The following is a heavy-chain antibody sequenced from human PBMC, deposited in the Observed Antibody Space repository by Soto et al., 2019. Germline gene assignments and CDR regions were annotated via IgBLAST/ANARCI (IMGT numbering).Heavy chain of an antibody. Sequence: PGESLKISCKGSGYSFTSYWIAWVRQRPGKDLEWMGIIYPNDADTRYNPSFQGQVTISADKSISTAYLQCTSLKTSDAAMYYCGRFPSVVTPGNDYFGGDVRGKGTTVTVS. CDR1: GYSFTSYW. J-gene: IGHJ6*03. CDR3: GRFPSVVTPGNDYFGGDV. V-gene: IGHV5-51*01. CDR2: IYPNDADT. D-gene: IGHD2-21*01.